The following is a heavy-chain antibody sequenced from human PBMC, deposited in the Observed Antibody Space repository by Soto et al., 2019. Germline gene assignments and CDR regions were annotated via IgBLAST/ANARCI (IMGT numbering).Heavy chain of an antibody. Sequence: PGGSLRLSCAASGFTFSSYAMHWVRQAPGKGLEWVVVIWYDGSDKSYADSVKGRFTISRDDSKNTLYLQMISPRAEDTAVYYCAKHLHIVVRFSPLFSFYGLDVWGQGTTVTVSS. V-gene: IGHV3-33*06. CDR2: IWYDGSDK. CDR3: AKHLHIVVRFSPLFSFYGLDV. J-gene: IGHJ6*02. D-gene: IGHD2-2*01. CDR1: GFTFSSYA.